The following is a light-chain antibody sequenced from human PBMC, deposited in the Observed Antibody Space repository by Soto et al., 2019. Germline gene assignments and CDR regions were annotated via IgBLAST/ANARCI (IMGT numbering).Light chain of an antibody. V-gene: IGKV3D-20*02. CDR3: QQRSNWPPRLT. Sequence: EIVLTQSPGTLSLSPGERATLYCRASQSVGSNYLAWYQQKPGQAPRVLIYGASSRATGIPARFSGSGSGTDFTLTISSLEPEDFAVYYCQQRSNWPPRLTFGGGTKVDI. CDR2: GAS. CDR1: QSVGSNY. J-gene: IGKJ4*01.